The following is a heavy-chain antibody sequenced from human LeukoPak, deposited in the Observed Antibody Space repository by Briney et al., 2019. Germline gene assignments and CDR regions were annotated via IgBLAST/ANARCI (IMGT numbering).Heavy chain of an antibody. CDR3: AKDRAFDWLPSDY. J-gene: IGHJ4*02. D-gene: IGHD3-9*01. CDR2: IYSGGST. Sequence: QSGGSLRLSCAASGFTFSSYSMNWVRQAPGKGLEWVSVIYSGGSTYYADSVKGRFTISRDNSKNTLYLQMNSLRAEDTAVYYCAKDRAFDWLPSDYWGQGTLVTVSS. CDR1: GFTFSSYS. V-gene: IGHV3-23*03.